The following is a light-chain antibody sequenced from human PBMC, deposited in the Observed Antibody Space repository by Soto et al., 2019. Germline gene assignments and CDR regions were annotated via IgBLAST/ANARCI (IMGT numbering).Light chain of an antibody. J-gene: IGKJ3*01. V-gene: IGKV1-27*01. Sequence: DIQMTQSPTSLSASVGDRVTITCRASQGIRNFVAWYQQKPGKAPKLLIYAASTLQSGVPSRFGGSGSGTDFTLTINSLQPEDVATCSCQKYSSVPVFGPGTKVEIK. CDR2: AAS. CDR3: QKYSSVPV. CDR1: QGIRNF.